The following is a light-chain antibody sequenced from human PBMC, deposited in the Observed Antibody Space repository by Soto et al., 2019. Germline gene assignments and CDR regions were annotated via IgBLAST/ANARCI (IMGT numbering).Light chain of an antibody. Sequence: QSVLTQPPSASGSPGQSVTISCTGTSSDVGRYNYVSWYQHHPGKAPKLMIYEVTKRPSGVSDRFSGSKSGNTASLTISGLQAEDEADYYCSSFTTISTYVFGTGTQLTVL. CDR1: SSDVGRYNY. CDR2: EVT. CDR3: SSFTTISTYV. J-gene: IGLJ1*01. V-gene: IGLV2-14*01.